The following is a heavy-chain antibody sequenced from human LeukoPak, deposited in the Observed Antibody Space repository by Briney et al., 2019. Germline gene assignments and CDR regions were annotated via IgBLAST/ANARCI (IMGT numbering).Heavy chain of an antibody. CDR1: GFSFSTYW. D-gene: IGHD6-13*01. Sequence: GGSLRLSCSASGFSFSTYWMSWVRQTPETGLEFVANIDRDGSVRNYMDSLRGRSTISRDNAKKSMYLEINSLRADDTAVYYCARDPGSSSFDLWGRGALVTVSS. CDR2: IDRDGSVR. V-gene: IGHV3-7*01. CDR3: ARDPGSSSFDL. J-gene: IGHJ4*02.